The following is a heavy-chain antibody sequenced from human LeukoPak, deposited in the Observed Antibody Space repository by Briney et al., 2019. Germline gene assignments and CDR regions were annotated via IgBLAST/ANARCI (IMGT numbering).Heavy chain of an antibody. CDR3: AKDRGGANPNNWFDP. J-gene: IGHJ5*02. D-gene: IGHD2-21*01. Sequence: GGSLRLSCAASGFTFSGYWMHWVRQAPGKGLVWVSRINSDGFSTSYADSVKGRFTISRDNSQNTLYLQTNSLRPDDTAVYYCAKDRGGANPNNWFDPWGQGTLVTVSS. CDR1: GFTFSGYW. CDR2: INSDGFST. V-gene: IGHV3-74*01.